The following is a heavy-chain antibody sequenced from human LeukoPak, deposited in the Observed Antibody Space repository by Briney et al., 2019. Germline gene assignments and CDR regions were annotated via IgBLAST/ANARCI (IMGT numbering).Heavy chain of an antibody. CDR1: GFTFSSYG. V-gene: IGHV3-30*18. D-gene: IGHD1-14*01. J-gene: IGHJ4*02. CDR2: ISYDGSNK. CDR3: AKAREGPEDY. Sequence: GGSLRLSCAASGFTFSSYGMHWVRQAPGKGLEWVAVISYDGSNKYYADSVKGRFTVSRDNSKNTLYLQMNSLRAEDTAVYYCAKAREGPEDYWGQGTLVTVSS.